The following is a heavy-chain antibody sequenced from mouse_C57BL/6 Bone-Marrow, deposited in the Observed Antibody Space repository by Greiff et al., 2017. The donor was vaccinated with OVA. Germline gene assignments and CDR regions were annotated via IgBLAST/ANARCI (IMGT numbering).Heavy chain of an antibody. J-gene: IGHJ4*01. V-gene: IGHV1-42*01. CDR3: ARRDYGSSPYAMDY. CDR1: GYSFTGYY. Sequence: VQLQQSGPELVKPGASVKISCKASGYSFTGYYMNWVKQSPEKSLEWIGEINPSTGGTTYNQKFKAKATLTVDKSSSTAYMQLKSLTSEDSAVYYCARRDYGSSPYAMDYWGQGTSVTVSS. D-gene: IGHD1-1*01. CDR2: INPSTGGT.